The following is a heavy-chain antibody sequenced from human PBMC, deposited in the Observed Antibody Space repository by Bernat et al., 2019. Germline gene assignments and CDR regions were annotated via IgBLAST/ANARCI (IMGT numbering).Heavy chain of an antibody. CDR3: AKQPAAAKGFYFDY. V-gene: IGHV3-30*18. Sequence: QVQLVESGGGVVQPGRSLRLSCAASGFTFSSYGMHWVRQAPGKGLEWVAVISYDGSNKYYADSVKGRFTISRDNSKNTLYLQMNSLRAEDTAVYYCAKQPAAAKGFYFDYWGQGTLVTVSS. CDR2: ISYDGSNK. D-gene: IGHD6-13*01. CDR1: GFTFSSYG. J-gene: IGHJ4*02.